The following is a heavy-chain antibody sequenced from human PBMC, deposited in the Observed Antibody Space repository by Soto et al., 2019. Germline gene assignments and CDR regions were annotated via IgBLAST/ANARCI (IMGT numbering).Heavy chain of an antibody. CDR3: ARGRRYCSGGSCYPAAFGI. V-gene: IGHV1-3*01. CDR2: INAGNGNT. Sequence: ASVKVSCKASGYTFTSYAMHWVRQAPGQRLEWMGWINAGNGNTKYSQKFQGRVTITRDTSASTAYMELSSLRSEDTAVYYCARGRRYCSGGSCYPAAFGIWGQGTMVTVSS. J-gene: IGHJ3*02. D-gene: IGHD2-15*01. CDR1: GYTFTSYA.